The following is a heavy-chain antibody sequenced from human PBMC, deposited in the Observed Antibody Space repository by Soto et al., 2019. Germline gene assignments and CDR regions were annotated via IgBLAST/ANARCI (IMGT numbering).Heavy chain of an antibody. CDR2: IIPIFGTA. Sequence: SVKVSCKASGGTFSSYAISWVRQAPGQGLEWMGGIIPIFGTANYAQKFQGRVTITADESTITAYLELSCLRSEDTAVYYFSRGARPADLNYCMDEWCQGTTDTVS. CDR1: GGTFSSYA. J-gene: IGHJ6*02. D-gene: IGHD6-13*01. CDR3: SRGARPADLNYCMDE. V-gene: IGHV1-69*13.